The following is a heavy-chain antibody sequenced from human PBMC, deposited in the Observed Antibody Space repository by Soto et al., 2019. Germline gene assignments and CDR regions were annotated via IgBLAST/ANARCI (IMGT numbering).Heavy chain of an antibody. D-gene: IGHD2-2*02. CDR3: AREEYPSAGMDV. CDR1: GFIVTSNY. Sequence: GSLRLSCAASGFIVTSNYMSWVRQAPGKGLEWVSVIYNDGTTFYTDSVKGRFIISRDNSKNTLYLRMNSLRADDTAVYYCAREEYPSAGMDVWGQGTTVTVSS. V-gene: IGHV3-53*01. CDR2: IYNDGTT. J-gene: IGHJ6*02.